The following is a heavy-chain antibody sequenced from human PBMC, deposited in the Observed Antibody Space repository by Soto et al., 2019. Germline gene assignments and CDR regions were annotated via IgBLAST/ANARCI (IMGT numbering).Heavy chain of an antibody. V-gene: IGHV4-39*01. Sequence: PSETLSLTCSVSGGSIGGSNYYWGWIRQPPGKGLEWIGSFYYSGSTHYTPSFNGRATISVDTSMNQFFLSLTSVTAADTAVYYCPRTHNDYGDYVDFWGQGTLVTVYS. CDR1: GGSIGGSNYY. CDR2: FYYSGST. J-gene: IGHJ4*02. D-gene: IGHD4-17*01. CDR3: PRTHNDYGDYVDF.